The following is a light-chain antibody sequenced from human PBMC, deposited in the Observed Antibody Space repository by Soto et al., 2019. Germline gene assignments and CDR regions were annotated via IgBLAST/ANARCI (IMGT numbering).Light chain of an antibody. J-gene: IGLJ2*01. CDR2: DVN. Sequence: QSALTQPASVSGSPGQSITLSCTGTSSDVGRYNYVSWYQQHPGKAPNLVIFDVNYRPSVISDRFSCSKSGNAASPTISGRQAEDDDYYYGTSHANTNTSVFGGGTKLTVL. CDR3: TSHANTNTSV. CDR1: SSDVGRYNY. V-gene: IGLV2-14*01.